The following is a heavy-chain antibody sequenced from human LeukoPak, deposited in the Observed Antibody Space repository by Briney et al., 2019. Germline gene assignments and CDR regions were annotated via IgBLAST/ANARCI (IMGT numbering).Heavy chain of an antibody. J-gene: IGHJ4*02. CDR3: ARDHYYVPDY. Sequence: GGSLRLSCAASGFSFSTSWMHWVRQAPGKGLVWVSRIHSDGIGTTYADSVKGRFTISRDNSKNTLDLQMNNLRAEDTAVYYCARDHYYVPDYWGRGTLVTVSS. CDR1: GFSFSTSW. V-gene: IGHV3-74*03. CDR2: IHSDGIGT. D-gene: IGHD3-10*02.